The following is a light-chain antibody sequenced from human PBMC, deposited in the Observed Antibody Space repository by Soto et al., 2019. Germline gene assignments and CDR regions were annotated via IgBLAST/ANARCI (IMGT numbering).Light chain of an antibody. V-gene: IGKV1-5*03. J-gene: IGKJ4*01. CDR1: QKINTW. CDR2: EAS. Sequence: IQMTQSPSTLSASVGDRVTITCRASQKINTWVAWYQQRPGKAPKLLIYEASSLEPGVPSRFGGSGSGTDFTLTISSLQPDDFATYYCQQYEIYPLTSGGGTQVA. CDR3: QQYEIYPLT.